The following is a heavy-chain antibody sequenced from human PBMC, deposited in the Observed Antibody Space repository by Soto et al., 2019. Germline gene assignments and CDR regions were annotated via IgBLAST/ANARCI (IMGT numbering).Heavy chain of an antibody. Sequence: SVKVSCKASGGTFSSYTISWVRQAPGQGLEWMGRIIPILGIANYAQKFQGRVTITADKSTSTAYMELSSLRSEDTAVYYCAQYYYDSSGYYYEAFDIWGQGTMVTVSS. D-gene: IGHD3-22*01. CDR3: AQYYYDSSGYYYEAFDI. CDR2: IIPILGIA. CDR1: GGTFSSYT. J-gene: IGHJ3*02. V-gene: IGHV1-69*02.